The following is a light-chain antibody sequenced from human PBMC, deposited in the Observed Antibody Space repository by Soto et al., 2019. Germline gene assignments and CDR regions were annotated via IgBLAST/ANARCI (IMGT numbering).Light chain of an antibody. CDR1: QSISSY. J-gene: IGKJ5*01. Sequence: EIVMTQSPETLSVSAGERATLSCRATQSISSYLAWYQLKPGQAPRLLIYGVSPRATGIPARFSGSGSGTEFTLTISSLQSEDVSVYYCQQYSEWPSITFGQGTRLDIK. V-gene: IGKV3-15*01. CDR2: GVS. CDR3: QQYSEWPSIT.